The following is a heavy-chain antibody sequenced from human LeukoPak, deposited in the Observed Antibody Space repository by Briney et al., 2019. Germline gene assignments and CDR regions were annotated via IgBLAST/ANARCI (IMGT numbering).Heavy chain of an antibody. V-gene: IGHV3-23*01. Sequence: PGGSLRLSCAASGLTFSSYAMSWVRQAPGKGLEWVSLISDSGANTYYTDSVKGRFTISRDNSKNSLYLQMNSLRADDTAVYYCAKGRWSPDYWGQGTLVTVSS. CDR2: ISDSGANT. J-gene: IGHJ4*02. CDR3: AKGRWSPDY. CDR1: GLTFSSYA. D-gene: IGHD1-1*01.